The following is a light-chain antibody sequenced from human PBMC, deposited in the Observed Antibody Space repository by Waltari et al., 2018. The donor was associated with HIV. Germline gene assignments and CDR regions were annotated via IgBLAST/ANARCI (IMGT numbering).Light chain of an antibody. CDR1: GGSITSNY. CDR2: EDD. Sequence: NFMLTQPHSVSESPGKTVTISCTRTGGSITSNYVQWYQRRPGGSPTTVIYEDDQRPSGVPGRFSGSIDSSSNSASLTISGLKPEDEADYYCQSSDRNNQVFGGGIKLTVL. V-gene: IGLV6-57*01. CDR3: QSSDRNNQV. J-gene: IGLJ3*02.